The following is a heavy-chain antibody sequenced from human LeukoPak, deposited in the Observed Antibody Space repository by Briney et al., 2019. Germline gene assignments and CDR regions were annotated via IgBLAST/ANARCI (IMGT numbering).Heavy chain of an antibody. CDR1: GFTFSSYG. Sequence: GGSLRLSCAASGFTFSSYGMHWVRQAPGKGLEWVAFIRYDGTNKYYADSVKGRFTISRDNSKNTLYLQMNSLRAEDTAVYFCAKDPEDIVVLPAAIGGWGQGTLVTVSS. CDR2: IRYDGTNK. D-gene: IGHD2-2*01. J-gene: IGHJ4*02. V-gene: IGHV3-30*02. CDR3: AKDPEDIVVLPAAIGG.